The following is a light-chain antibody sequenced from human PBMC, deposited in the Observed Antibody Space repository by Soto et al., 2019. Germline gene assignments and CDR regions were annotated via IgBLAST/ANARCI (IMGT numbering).Light chain of an antibody. J-gene: IGLJ1*01. Sequence: QSALTQPASVSGSPGQSITISGTGTSSDVGGYNYVSWYQQHPGKAPKLMIYEVSNRPSGVSNRFSGSKSGNTASLTISGLQAEDEADYYCSSYTSSSTVFVFGTGTKV. CDR1: SSDVGGYNY. V-gene: IGLV2-14*01. CDR2: EVS. CDR3: SSYTSSSTVFV.